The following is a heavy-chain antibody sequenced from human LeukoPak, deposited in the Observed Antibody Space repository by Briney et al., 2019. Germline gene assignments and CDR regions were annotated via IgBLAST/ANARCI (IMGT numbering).Heavy chain of an antibody. V-gene: IGHV3-64D*06. J-gene: IGHJ4*02. CDR1: GFTFSSYA. Sequence: GGSLRLSCSASGFTFSSYAMHWVRQAPGKGLEYVSAISSNGGSTYYADSVKGRFTISRDNSKNTLYLQMSSLRAEDTAVYYCVKEFRSTDWFRRGYFDYWGQGTLVTVSS. CDR3: VKEFRSTDWFRRGYFDY. CDR2: ISSNGGST. D-gene: IGHD3/OR15-3a*01.